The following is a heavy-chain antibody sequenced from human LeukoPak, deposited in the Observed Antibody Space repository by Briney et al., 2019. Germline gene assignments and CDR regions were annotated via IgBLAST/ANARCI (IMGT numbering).Heavy chain of an antibody. V-gene: IGHV4-39*07. CDR1: GGSINSNSNY. D-gene: IGHD5-18*01. J-gene: IGHJ4*02. CDR3: ARGYGTFDF. CDR2: IYYSGSP. Sequence: PSETLSLTCTVSGGSINSNSNYWGWIRQPPGKGLEWIGNIYYSGSPYYNPSLKSRVTMSVDRSKNHFSLKLNSVTAADTAVYYCARGYGTFDFWGQGILVTVSS.